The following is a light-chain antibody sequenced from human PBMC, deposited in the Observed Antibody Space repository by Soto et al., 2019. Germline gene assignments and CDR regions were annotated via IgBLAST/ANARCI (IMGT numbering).Light chain of an antibody. CDR1: QTLNSW. CDR2: DVY. Sequence: DIQVTQSPSTLSASVGDRVTITCRASQTLNSWLAWYQQKPGKAPKLLIYDVYNLESGVPSRFSGSGSGTEFTLTISSLQPEDCATYYCQQYLSHPSCTFGQGTKLE. CDR3: QQYLSHPSCT. J-gene: IGKJ2*02. V-gene: IGKV1-5*01.